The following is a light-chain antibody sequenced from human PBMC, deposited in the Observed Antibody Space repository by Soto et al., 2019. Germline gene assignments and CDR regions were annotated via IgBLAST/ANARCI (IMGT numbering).Light chain of an antibody. CDR2: KAS. Sequence: DIQMTQSPSTLSASVGDRVTITCRASQSISTWLAWYQQEPGKAPKLLIHKASSLQSGVPSGFSGSGSGTDFTLTISSLHPDDFATYYCQQSNSYSPTFGQGTRVEIK. J-gene: IGKJ1*01. CDR1: QSISTW. V-gene: IGKV1-5*03. CDR3: QQSNSYSPT.